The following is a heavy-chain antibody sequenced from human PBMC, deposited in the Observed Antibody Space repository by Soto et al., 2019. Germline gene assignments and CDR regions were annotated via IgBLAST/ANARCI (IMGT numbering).Heavy chain of an antibody. CDR3: ARVERGTATTVVDAFDI. Sequence: QVQLQQWGAGLLKPSETLSLTCAVYGGFVTSGSYYWSWIRQPPGKGLEWIGEMSHSGGTHFNPSLESRVTISVDTSKNQFTLKMSSVTAAVTALYYCARVERGTATTVVDAFDIWGPGTMVTVSS. V-gene: IGHV4-34*01. D-gene: IGHD1-1*01. J-gene: IGHJ3*02. CDR2: MSHSGGT. CDR1: GGFVTSGSYY.